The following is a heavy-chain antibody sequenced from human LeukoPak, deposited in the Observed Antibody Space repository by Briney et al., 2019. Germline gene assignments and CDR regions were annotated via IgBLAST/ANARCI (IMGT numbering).Heavy chain of an antibody. D-gene: IGHD1-20*01. CDR3: ARLRDNWEDY. CDR2: IYPGDSDT. J-gene: IGHJ4*02. CDR1: GYTFTSYW. V-gene: IGHV5-51*01. Sequence: GESLKISFKGSGYTFTSYWIVWVRQMPGKGLEWMGIIYPGDSDTRYNPSFQGQVTISADKSISSAYLQWNSLKASDTAMCYCARLRDNWEDYWGQGTLVTVSS.